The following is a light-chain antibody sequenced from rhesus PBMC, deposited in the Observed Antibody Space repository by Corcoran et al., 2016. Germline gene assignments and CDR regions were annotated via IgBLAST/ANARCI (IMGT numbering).Light chain of an antibody. CDR2: DAS. CDR1: QGISRY. Sequence: DIQMTQSPSSLSASVGDTVTITCRSSQGISRYLNWFQQKAGKAPKLLIYDASSWESGVPSRFSGSGSGTDFTLTISSLQPEDFAAYYFLQHNSYPRTFGQGTKVEIK. V-gene: IGKV1-28*03. J-gene: IGKJ1*01. CDR3: LQHNSYPRT.